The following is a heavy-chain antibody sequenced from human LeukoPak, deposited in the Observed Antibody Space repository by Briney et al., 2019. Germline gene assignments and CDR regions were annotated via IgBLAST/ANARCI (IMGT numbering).Heavy chain of an antibody. J-gene: IGHJ5*02. D-gene: IGHD5-12*01. CDR2: IHRGGTYI. Sequence: GGSLRLSCVVSGLTFSKYEMNWVRQAPGKGLEWVSYIHRGGTYIFYADSVKGRFTISRDDAKNSLYLQMNSLRAEDTAVYYCSTTISGFDCENWFAPWGQGTLVTVSP. CDR1: GLTFSKYE. CDR3: STTISGFDCENWFAP. V-gene: IGHV3-48*03.